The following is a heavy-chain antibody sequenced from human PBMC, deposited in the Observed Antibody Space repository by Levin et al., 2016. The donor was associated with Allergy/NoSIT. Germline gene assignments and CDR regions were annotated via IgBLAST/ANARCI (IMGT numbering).Heavy chain of an antibody. CDR2: IYYGGST. Sequence: SETLSLTCTVSGGSISDYYCGWIRQPPGKGLEYIVSIYYGGSTYYNPSLKSRVTISVDTSKNQFSLKLSSVTAADTAVYYCVSRKKEDCSGGICYSAWGQGTLVTVSP. CDR3: VSRKKEDCSGGICYSA. V-gene: IGHV4-39*01. D-gene: IGHD2-15*01. CDR1: GGSISDYY. J-gene: IGHJ5*02.